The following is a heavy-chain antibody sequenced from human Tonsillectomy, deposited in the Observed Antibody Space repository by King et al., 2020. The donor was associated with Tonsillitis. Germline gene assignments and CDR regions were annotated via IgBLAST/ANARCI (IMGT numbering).Heavy chain of an antibody. CDR2: IFYSGNT. V-gene: IGHV4-39*01. J-gene: IGHJ4*02. CDR1: GGSISSSSHY. CDR3: ARHTWNGDYVLGYYFDY. Sequence: QLQESGPGLVKPSETLSLTCTVSGGSISSSSHYWGWIRQPPGKGLEWIGSIFYSGNTYHNPSLKSRVTISVDTSKNQFYLKRSSVTAADTDVYYCARHTWNGDYVLGYYFDYWGQGTLVTVSS. D-gene: IGHD4-17*01.